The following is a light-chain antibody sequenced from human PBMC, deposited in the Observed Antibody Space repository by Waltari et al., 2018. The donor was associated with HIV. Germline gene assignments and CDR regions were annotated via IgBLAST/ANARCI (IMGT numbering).Light chain of an antibody. Sequence: EIVLTQSPGTLSLSPGERATLSCRASQSVSSNFLAWYQQKPGQAPRLLIDGASSRATGIPDRFSGSGSGTDFTLTISGLEAEDFAVYYCQQYGSSLQLTFGGGTKVEIK. V-gene: IGKV3-20*01. CDR3: QQYGSSLQLT. CDR2: GAS. CDR1: QSVSSNF. J-gene: IGKJ4*01.